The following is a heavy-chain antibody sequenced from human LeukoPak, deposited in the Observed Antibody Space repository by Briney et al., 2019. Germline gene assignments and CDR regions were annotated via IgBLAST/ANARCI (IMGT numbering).Heavy chain of an antibody. CDR3: AREAHMTTVVTLYYFDY. V-gene: IGHV1-18*01. J-gene: IGHJ4*02. Sequence: ASVKVSCKSSGYTFTSYGISGLRPATGQGLEWMGWISAYNGNTNYAQKLQGRVTMTTDTSTSTAYMELRSLRSDDTAVYYCAREAHMTTVVTLYYFDYWGQGTLVTVSS. CDR1: GYTFTSYG. D-gene: IGHD4-23*01. CDR2: ISAYNGNT.